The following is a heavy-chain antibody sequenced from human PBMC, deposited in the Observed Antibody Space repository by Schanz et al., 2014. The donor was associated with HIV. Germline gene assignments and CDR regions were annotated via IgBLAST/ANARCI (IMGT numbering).Heavy chain of an antibody. CDR3: ANSGYCTSGICYTRGNGMDV. Sequence: EVLLLDSGGGLIQPGGSLRLSCAASGFTFSSYAMSWVRQAPGKGLECVSVISGSGGTAYYVDSVKGRFTISRDNSKNTLYLQMNSLRAEDTAVYYCANSGYCTSGICYTRGNGMDVWGQGTTVTVSS. J-gene: IGHJ6*02. CDR1: GFTFSSYA. D-gene: IGHD2-8*01. V-gene: IGHV3-23*01. CDR2: ISGSGGTA.